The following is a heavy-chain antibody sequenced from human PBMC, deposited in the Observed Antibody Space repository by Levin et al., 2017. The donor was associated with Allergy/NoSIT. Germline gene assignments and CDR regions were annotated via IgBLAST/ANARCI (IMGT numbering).Heavy chain of an antibody. CDR3: ARGGCSSTSCLDN. V-gene: IGHV3-74*01. CDR2: VFSDGSIT. CDR1: GFTFSNYY. D-gene: IGHD2-2*01. Sequence: GGSLRLSCAASGFTFSNYYMHWVRQAPGKGLVWVSRVFSDGSITDYADSVKGRFTISRDNARNTLYLQMNSLRAEDTAVYYRARGGCSSTSCLDNWGQGILVTVSS. J-gene: IGHJ4*02.